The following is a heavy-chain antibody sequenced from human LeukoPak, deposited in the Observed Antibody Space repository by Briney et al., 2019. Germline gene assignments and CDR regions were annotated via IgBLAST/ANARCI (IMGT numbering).Heavy chain of an antibody. Sequence: GGSLRLSCAASGFTFSSYWMSWVRQPPGKGLEWVAKIEQAGSEKYYVDSVKGLFTISRDKDKNSLYLQMNSLGDEDMAVCYCATERRASYYYYGMDVWGQGTTVTVSS. CDR3: ATERRASYYYYGMDV. CDR1: GFTFSSYW. V-gene: IGHV3-7*01. CDR2: IEQAGSEK. J-gene: IGHJ6*02.